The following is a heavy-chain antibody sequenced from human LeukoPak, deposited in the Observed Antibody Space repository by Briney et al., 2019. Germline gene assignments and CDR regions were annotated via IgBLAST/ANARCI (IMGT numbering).Heavy chain of an antibody. CDR2: IYHGDSDT. J-gene: IGHJ3*02. CDR3: ARLYYYDSSGEFGDAFGI. Sequence: GESLKISCKGSGYSFTSYWIGWVRQMPGKGLEWMGIIYHGDSDTRYSPSFQGQVTISADKSISTAYLQWSSLKAADTAMYYCARLYYYDSSGEFGDAFGIWGQGTMVTVSS. V-gene: IGHV5-51*01. CDR1: GYSFTSYW. D-gene: IGHD3-22*01.